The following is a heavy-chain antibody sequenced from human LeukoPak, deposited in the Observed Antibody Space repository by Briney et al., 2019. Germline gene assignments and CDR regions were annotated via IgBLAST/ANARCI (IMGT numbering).Heavy chain of an antibody. CDR1: GFTFSSYS. D-gene: IGHD3-22*01. V-gene: IGHV3-21*01. CDR3: ARDDSPYYDSSRNPFDY. Sequence: GGSLRLSCAASGFTFSSYSMNWVRQAPGKGLEWVSSISSSSSYIYYADSVKGRFTISRDNAKNSLYLQMNSLRAEDTAVYYCARDDSPYYDSSRNPFDYWGQGTLVTVSS. CDR2: ISSSSSYI. J-gene: IGHJ4*02.